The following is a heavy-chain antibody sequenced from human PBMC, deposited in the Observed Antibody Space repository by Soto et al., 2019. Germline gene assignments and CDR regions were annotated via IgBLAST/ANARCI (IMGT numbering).Heavy chain of an antibody. CDR2: INPSGGST. J-gene: IGHJ4*02. V-gene: IGHV1-46*01. D-gene: IGHD3-22*01. CDR1: GYTFTSYA. Sequence: ASVKVSCTAFGYTFTSYALHWVSKAPGQGLEWMGIINPSGGSTRYAQKFQGRVTMTRDTSTSTVYMELSSLRSEDTAVYYCARGLIYDSSGYYFDYWGQGTLVTVSS. CDR3: ARGLIYDSSGYYFDY.